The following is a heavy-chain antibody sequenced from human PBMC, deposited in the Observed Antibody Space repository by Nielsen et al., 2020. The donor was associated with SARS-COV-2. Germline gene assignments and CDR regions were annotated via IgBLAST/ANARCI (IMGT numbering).Heavy chain of an antibody. D-gene: IGHD1-1*01. J-gene: IGHJ4*02. CDR1: GDTFNSYI. CDR2: INAGNGNT. Sequence: ASVKVSCKASGDTFNSYIISWVRQAPGQRLEWMGWINAGNGNTKYSQKFKGRVTITRDASATTGYMELSSLTSEDTAVYYCARVVNWDYFDHWGQGTLVTVSS. V-gene: IGHV1-3*01. CDR3: ARVVNWDYFDH.